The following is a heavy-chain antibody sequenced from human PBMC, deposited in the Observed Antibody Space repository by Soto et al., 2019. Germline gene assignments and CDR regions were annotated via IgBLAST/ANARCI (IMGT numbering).Heavy chain of an antibody. J-gene: IGHJ6*02. D-gene: IGHD3-10*01. CDR3: ARDSGWLGEFHYFYNAMDV. CDR1: GGSISSGNYY. Sequence: QVQLQESGPGLVKPSQTLSLTCTVSGGSISSGNYYWSWIRQPPGKGLEWIGYIFYSGTAYYNPSFQSRVSISVDTSKNQFSLSLRSLTAAAAAVYYCARDSGWLGEFHYFYNAMDVWGQGPTVTVSS. V-gene: IGHV4-30-4*01. CDR2: IFYSGTA.